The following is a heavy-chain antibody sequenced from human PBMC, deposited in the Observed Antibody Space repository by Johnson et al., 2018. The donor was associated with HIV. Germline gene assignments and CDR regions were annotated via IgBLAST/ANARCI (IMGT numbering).Heavy chain of an antibody. Sequence: QVQLVESGGGVVQPGRSLRLSCAASGFTFSSYAMHWVRQAPGKGLEWVAVISYDGSDKYYADSVKGRFTISRDSSKNTLYLQMNSLRAEDTAVYYCARSQPEEYSSSSDAFDIWGQGTMVTVSS. CDR2: ISYDGSDK. CDR1: GFTFSSYA. V-gene: IGHV3-30*04. D-gene: IGHD6-6*01. CDR3: ARSQPEEYSSSSDAFDI. J-gene: IGHJ3*02.